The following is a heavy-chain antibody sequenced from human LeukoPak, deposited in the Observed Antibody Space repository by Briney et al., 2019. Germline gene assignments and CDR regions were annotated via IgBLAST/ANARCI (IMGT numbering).Heavy chain of an antibody. V-gene: IGHV3-48*03. D-gene: IGHD2-2*01. J-gene: IGHJ4*02. CDR1: GFTFSSYE. CDR2: ISSSGTTI. CDR3: AREYCSTTSCLFDN. Sequence: GGSLRLSCAASGFTFSSYEMNWVRQAPGKGLQWVSDISSSGTTIYYADSVKGRFTISRDNAKNSLYLQMNRLRAEDTAVYYCAREYCSTTSCLFDNWGQGTLVTVSS.